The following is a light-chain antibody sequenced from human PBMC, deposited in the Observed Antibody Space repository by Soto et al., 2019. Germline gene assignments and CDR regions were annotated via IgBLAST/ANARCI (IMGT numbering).Light chain of an antibody. J-gene: IGLJ1*01. CDR2: EVS. V-gene: IGLV2-14*01. CDR3: SSYSISTAYL. CDR1: SSDVGGYDY. Sequence: QSALTQPASVSGSPGQSITISCTGTSSDVGGYDYVSWYQLHPGKAPKLMVFEVSNRPSGVSYRFSGSKSGNTASLTISGLQAEDEADYFCSSYSISTAYLFGTGTKVHRP.